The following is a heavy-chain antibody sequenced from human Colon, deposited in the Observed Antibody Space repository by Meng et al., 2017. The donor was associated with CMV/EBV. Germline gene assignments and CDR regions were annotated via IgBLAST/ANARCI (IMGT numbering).Heavy chain of an antibody. CDR2: ISAYNGNT. CDR3: ARDRPPSYSSSALYYYYGMDV. CDR1: GYTFTSYG. V-gene: IGHV1-18*01. D-gene: IGHD6-6*01. J-gene: IGHJ6*02. Sequence: ASVKVSCKASGYTFTSYGISWVRQAPGQGLEWMGWISAYNGNTNYAQKLQGRVTMTTDTSTSTAYMELRSLRSDDTAVYYCARDRPPSYSSSALYYYYGMDVWGQGTTVTVSS.